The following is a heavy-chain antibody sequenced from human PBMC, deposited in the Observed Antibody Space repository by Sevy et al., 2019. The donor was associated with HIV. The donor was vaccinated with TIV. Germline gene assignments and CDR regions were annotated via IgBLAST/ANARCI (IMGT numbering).Heavy chain of an antibody. CDR3: ARGAGNYYYYYIDV. CDR1: GFTFSSYG. Sequence: GGSLRLSCAASGFTFSSYGMHWVRQAPGKGLEWVAVIWYDGSNKYYADSVKGRFTISRDNSKNTLYLQMNSLRAEDTAVYYCARGAGNYYYYYIDVWGKGTTVTVSS. J-gene: IGHJ6*03. CDR2: IWYDGSNK. V-gene: IGHV3-33*01.